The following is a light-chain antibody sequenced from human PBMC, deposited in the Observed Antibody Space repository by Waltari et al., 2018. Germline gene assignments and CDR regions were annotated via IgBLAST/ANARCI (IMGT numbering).Light chain of an antibody. CDR1: QSLRSNY. CDR3: QQFDESQWS. CDR2: GAS. V-gene: IGKV3-20*01. Sequence: EIVLTQSPDSLSLSPGERAILSCRASQSLRSNYFAWYRQRTGQAPRLLIYGASKRATGIPDRFSGSGSGTDFTLTINRLEPEDFAVYYCQQFDESQWSFGQGTKVELK. J-gene: IGKJ1*01.